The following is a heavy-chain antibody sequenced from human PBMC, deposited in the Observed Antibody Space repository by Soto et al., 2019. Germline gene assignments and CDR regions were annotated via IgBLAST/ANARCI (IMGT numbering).Heavy chain of an antibody. CDR3: VRSKGGYSYGTPFDY. Sequence: DVQLEESGGALVQPGRSLRLSCAASGFTFDDYAMHWVRQVLGKGLEWVSSISWNSGNIGYADFVKGRFPTSRDNAKNSLYLQMNSLRPEDTALYYCVRSKGGYSYGTPFDYWGQGTLVTVSS. D-gene: IGHD5-18*01. CDR1: GFTFDDYA. V-gene: IGHV3-9*01. J-gene: IGHJ4*02. CDR2: ISWNSGNI.